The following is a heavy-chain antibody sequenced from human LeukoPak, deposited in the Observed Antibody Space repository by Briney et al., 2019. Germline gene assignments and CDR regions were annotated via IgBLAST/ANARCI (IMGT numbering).Heavy chain of an antibody. CDR2: INHRGST. V-gene: IGHV4-34*01. Sequence: KPSETLSLTCAVYGGSFSGYYWSWIRQPPGKGLEWIGEINHRGSTNYNPSLKSRVTISVDTSKNQFSLKLSSVTAADTAVYYCARRGYSSSWVYYYYYYMDVWGKGTTVTVSS. D-gene: IGHD6-13*01. CDR3: ARRGYSSSWVYYYYYYMDV. J-gene: IGHJ6*03. CDR1: GGSFSGYY.